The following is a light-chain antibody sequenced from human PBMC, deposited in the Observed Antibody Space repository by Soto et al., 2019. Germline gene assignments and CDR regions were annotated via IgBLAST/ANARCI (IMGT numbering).Light chain of an antibody. Sequence: DIQMTQSPSTLSGSVGDRVTITCRASQTISSWLAWYQQKPGKAPKLLIYKASTLKSGVPSRFSGSGSGTEFTLNISSLQPDYFATYYCQHYNSYSEAFGQGTKVDIK. J-gene: IGKJ1*01. CDR3: QHYNSYSEA. V-gene: IGKV1-5*03. CDR2: KAS. CDR1: QTISSW.